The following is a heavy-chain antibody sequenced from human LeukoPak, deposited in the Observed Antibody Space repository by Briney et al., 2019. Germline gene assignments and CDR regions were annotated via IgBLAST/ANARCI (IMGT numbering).Heavy chain of an antibody. CDR3: ATLRGSSGWYPTYYYYGMDV. V-gene: IGHV1-24*01. D-gene: IGHD6-19*01. CDR2: FDPEDGET. CDR1: GYTLTELS. Sequence: ASVKVSCKVSGYTLTELSMHWVRQAPGKGLEWMGGFDPEDGETIYAQEFQGRVTMTEDTSTDTAYMELSSLRSEDTAVYYCATLRGSSGWYPTYYYYGMDVWGQGTTVTVSS. J-gene: IGHJ6*02.